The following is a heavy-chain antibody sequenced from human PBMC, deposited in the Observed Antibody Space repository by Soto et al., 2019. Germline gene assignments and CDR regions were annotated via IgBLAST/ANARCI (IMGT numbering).Heavy chain of an antibody. V-gene: IGHV4-59*01. CDR2: IYYIGST. CDR1: GDSISSYY. J-gene: IGHJ5*02. CDR3: ARGVATIGP. D-gene: IGHD5-12*01. Sequence: QVQLQESGPRLVKPSETLSLTCTVSGDSISSYYWTWIRQPPGKGLEWIGYIYYIGSTNYNPSLKSRVTISVDTSKNQFSLKLTSVTAADTAVYYCARGVATIGPWGQGTLVTVSS.